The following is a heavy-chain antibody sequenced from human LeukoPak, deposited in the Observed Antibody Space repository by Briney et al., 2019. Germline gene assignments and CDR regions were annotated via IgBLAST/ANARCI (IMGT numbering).Heavy chain of an antibody. V-gene: IGHV3-21*06. CDR1: GFTFSTYS. D-gene: IGHD2-15*01. Sequence: GGSLRLSCAASGFTFSTYSIDWVRQAPGRGLEWVSSISSTSKYIYYEDSVKGRFTISRDNGENSVFLQMDSLRAEDTAVYYCAREVVAPTTGWFDSWGQGALVTVSS. J-gene: IGHJ5*01. CDR2: ISSTSKYI. CDR3: AREVVAPTTGWFDS.